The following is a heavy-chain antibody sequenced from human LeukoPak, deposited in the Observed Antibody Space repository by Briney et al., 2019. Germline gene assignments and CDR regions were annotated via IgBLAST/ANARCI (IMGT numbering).Heavy chain of an antibody. D-gene: IGHD1-1*01. CDR3: ARRVTTAYDY. V-gene: IGHV3-48*02. Sequence: PGGSLRLSCAASGFTFSSYSMNWVRQAPGKGLEWVSYISSSSSSTIYYADSVKGRFTISRDNAKNSVYLQMNSLRDEDTAAYYCARRVTTAYDYWGQGTLVTVSS. CDR1: GFTFSSYS. J-gene: IGHJ4*02. CDR2: ISSSSSSTI.